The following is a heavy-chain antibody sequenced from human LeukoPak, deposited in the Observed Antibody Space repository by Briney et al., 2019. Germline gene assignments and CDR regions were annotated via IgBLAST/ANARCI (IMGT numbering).Heavy chain of an antibody. D-gene: IGHD1-26*01. CDR3: ARRGPAMVGARTGSNDY. J-gene: IGHJ4*02. Sequence: GGSLRLSCAASGFTFSSYAMHWVRQAPGKGLEWVAVISYDGSNKYYADSVKGRFTISRDNSKNTLYLQMNRLRAEDTAVYYCARRGPAMVGARTGSNDYWGQGTLVTVSS. V-gene: IGHV3-30-3*01. CDR1: GFTFSSYA. CDR2: ISYDGSNK.